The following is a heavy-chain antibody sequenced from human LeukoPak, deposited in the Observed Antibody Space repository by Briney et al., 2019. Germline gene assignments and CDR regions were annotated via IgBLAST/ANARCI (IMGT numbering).Heavy chain of an antibody. J-gene: IGHJ3*02. D-gene: IGHD2-15*01. CDR1: GFTFSNHA. CDR3: AREADCSGGNCYRGAFDI. Sequence: PGRSLRLSCAASGFTFSNHAMHWVRQAPGKGLEWVAVIWYDGSNDYYANSVKGRFTISRDNSKNTLYLQMNSLSAEDTAVYYCAREADCSGGNCYRGAFDIWGRGTMITVSS. CDR2: IWYDGSND. V-gene: IGHV3-33*01.